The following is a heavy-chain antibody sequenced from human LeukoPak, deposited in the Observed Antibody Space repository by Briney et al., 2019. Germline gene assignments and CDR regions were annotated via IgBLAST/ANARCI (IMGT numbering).Heavy chain of an antibody. Sequence: PSETLSLTCAVYGGSFSGYYWSWIRQPPGKGLEWIGEINHSGSINYNPSLKSRVTISVDASKNQFSLKLSSVTAADTAVYYCARTDYSTYYYYYMDVWGKGTTVTVSS. CDR2: INHSGSI. J-gene: IGHJ6*03. CDR1: GGSFSGYY. CDR3: ARTDYSTYYYYYMDV. V-gene: IGHV4-34*01. D-gene: IGHD4-11*01.